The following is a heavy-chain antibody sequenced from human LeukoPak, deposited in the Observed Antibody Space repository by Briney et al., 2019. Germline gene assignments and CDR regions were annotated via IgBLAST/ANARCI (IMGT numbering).Heavy chain of an antibody. CDR2: TWFDGSNK. D-gene: IGHD6-13*01. CDR1: GFTFSSYG. Sequence: GRSLRLSSVASGFTFSSYGMHWVRQAPGKEPEWVAVTWFDGSNKYYADSVKGRFTISRDNSKNTLYLEMNSLRAEDTAVYYCASAAGPFDNWGQGTLVTVSS. J-gene: IGHJ4*02. CDR3: ASAAGPFDN. V-gene: IGHV3-33*01.